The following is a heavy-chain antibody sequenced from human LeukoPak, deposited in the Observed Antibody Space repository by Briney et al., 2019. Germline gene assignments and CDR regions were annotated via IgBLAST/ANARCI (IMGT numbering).Heavy chain of an antibody. V-gene: IGHV3-23*01. J-gene: IGHJ4*02. CDR2: ISDSGGTT. CDR1: GFTFRTYA. D-gene: IGHD6-13*01. CDR3: ARESSSSWSSNFDY. Sequence: PGGSLRLSCVASGFTFRTYAMSWVRQAPGKGLEWVSGISDSGGTTDYADSVKGRFTISRDNAKNSLYLQMNSLRAEDTAVYYCARESSSSWSSNFDYWGQGTLVTVSS.